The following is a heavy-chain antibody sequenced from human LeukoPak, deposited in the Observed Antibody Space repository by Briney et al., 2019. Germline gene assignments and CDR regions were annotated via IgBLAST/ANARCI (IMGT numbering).Heavy chain of an antibody. Sequence: SETLSLTCTVSGASISGTSYYWTWTRHHPGEGVEWLVFIHFSGTIYYNPSLSRRLIISADTSKNQMSLKLSSVTAADTAVYYCAAGGDTAKGGKYWGQGTQVTVSS. CDR3: AAGGDTAKGGKY. CDR1: GASISGTSYY. CDR2: IHFSGTI. J-gene: IGHJ4*02. D-gene: IGHD5-18*01. V-gene: IGHV4-31*03.